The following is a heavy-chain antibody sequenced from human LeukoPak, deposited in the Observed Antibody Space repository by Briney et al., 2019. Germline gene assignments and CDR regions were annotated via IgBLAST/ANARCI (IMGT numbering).Heavy chain of an antibody. CDR2: IYPGDSDT. CDR3: ARTMGTSTSSTLDY. D-gene: IGHD2-2*01. V-gene: IGHV5-51*01. J-gene: IGHJ4*02. CDR1: GYSFTSYW. Sequence: GESLKISCKGSGYSFTSYWIGWVRQMPGKGLEWMGIIYPGDSDTRYSPSFQGQDTISADKSITTAYLQWSSLKASDTAIYYCARTMGTSTSSTLDYWGQGTLVTVSS.